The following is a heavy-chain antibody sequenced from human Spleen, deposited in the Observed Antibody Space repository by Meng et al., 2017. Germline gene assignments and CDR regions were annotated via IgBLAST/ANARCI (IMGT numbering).Heavy chain of an antibody. CDR1: GFSFSSYA. D-gene: IGHD3-22*01. J-gene: IGHJ4*02. CDR3: AKDSSYYDSSGYRDY. V-gene: IGHV3-23*01. Sequence: GESLKISCAASGFSFSSYAMSWVRHAPGKGLEWVSALSGGGFTTYYADSVKGRFAISRHNSKNTLYLQMNSLRAEDTAVYYCAKDSSYYDSSGYRDYWGQGTLVTVSS. CDR2: LSGGGFTT.